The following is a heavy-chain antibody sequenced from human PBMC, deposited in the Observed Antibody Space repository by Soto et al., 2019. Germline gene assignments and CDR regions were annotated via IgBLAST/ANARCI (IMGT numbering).Heavy chain of an antibody. D-gene: IGHD4-17*01. Sequence: QVQLQESGPGLVKPSQTLSLTCTVSGVSISVGGYYWSWILQHPGNGLEWIAYIYYSGTTYYNPSLRSRVSISVDTSKSQFSRRVSSVTAADTAVYYCARAGTTVTRDPWYYGVDVWGQGTTVTVSS. J-gene: IGHJ6*02. CDR1: GVSISVGGYY. V-gene: IGHV4-31*03. CDR3: ARAGTTVTRDPWYYGVDV. CDR2: IYYSGTT.